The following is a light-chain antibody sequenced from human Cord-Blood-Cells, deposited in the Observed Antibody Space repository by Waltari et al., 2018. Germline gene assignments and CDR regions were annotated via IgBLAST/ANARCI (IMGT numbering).Light chain of an antibody. J-gene: IGLJ2*01. V-gene: IGLV2-11*01. CDR1: SSDVGGYNY. CDR3: CSYAGSYTVV. Sequence: QSALTQPRSVSGSPGPSVTISRTGTSSDVGGYNYVSWYQQHPGKAPKLMIYDDSKRPSGVPDRFSGSKSGNTASLTISGLQAEDEADYYCCSYAGSYTVVFGGGTKLTVL. CDR2: DDS.